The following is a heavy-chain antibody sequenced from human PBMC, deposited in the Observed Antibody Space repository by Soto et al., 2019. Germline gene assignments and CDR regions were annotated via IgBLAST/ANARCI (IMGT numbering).Heavy chain of an antibody. V-gene: IGHV3-30-3*01. D-gene: IGHD3-10*01. J-gene: IGHJ6*02. Sequence: QVQLVESGGGVVQPGRSLRLSCAASGFTFSSYAMHWVRQAPGKGLEWVAVISYDGSNKYYADSVKGRFTISRDNSKNTLYLQMNSLRAEDTAVYYCARAFLLWFGEHTSRGMDVWGQGTTVTVSS. CDR2: ISYDGSNK. CDR1: GFTFSSYA. CDR3: ARAFLLWFGEHTSRGMDV.